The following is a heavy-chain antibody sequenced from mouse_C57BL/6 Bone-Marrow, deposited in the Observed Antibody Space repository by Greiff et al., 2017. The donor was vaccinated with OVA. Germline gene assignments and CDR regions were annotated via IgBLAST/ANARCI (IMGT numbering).Heavy chain of an antibody. V-gene: IGHV1-59*01. Sequence: QVQLKQPGAELVRPGTSVKLSCKASGYTFTSYWMHWVKQRPGQGLEWIGVIDPSDSYTNYNQKFKGKATLTVDTSSSTAYMQLSSLTSEDSAVYYCARAITTVVATDYWGKGTTLTVSS. CDR2: IDPSDSYT. CDR1: GYTFTSYW. CDR3: ARAITTVVATDY. D-gene: IGHD1-1*01. J-gene: IGHJ2*01.